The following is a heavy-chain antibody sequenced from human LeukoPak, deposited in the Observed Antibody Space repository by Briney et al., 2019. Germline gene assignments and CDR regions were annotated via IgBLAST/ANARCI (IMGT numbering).Heavy chain of an antibody. CDR2: ISGSGGST. V-gene: IGHV3-23*01. J-gene: IGHJ6*03. CDR1: GFTFSSYA. CDR3: ARDGSRGYYYYMDV. Sequence: GGSLRLSCAASGFTFSSYAMSWVRQAPGKGLEWVSAISGSGGSTYYADSVKGRFTISRDNSKNTLYLQMNSLRAEDTAVYYCARDGSRGYYYYMDVWGKGTTVTISS. D-gene: IGHD6-13*01.